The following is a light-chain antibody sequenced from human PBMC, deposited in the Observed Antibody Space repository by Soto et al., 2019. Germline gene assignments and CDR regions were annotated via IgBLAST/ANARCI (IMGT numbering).Light chain of an antibody. CDR3: QHYNNWIGT. Sequence: EIVMTQSPATLSVSRGERATLSCRANQAISSNLAWYQQKPGQAPRLLIYGASTRATDIPDRFSGSGSGTECTLTISSLQSEDFAVYYCQHYNNWIGTFGGGTKVEIK. CDR2: GAS. CDR1: QAISSN. V-gene: IGKV3-15*01. J-gene: IGKJ4*01.